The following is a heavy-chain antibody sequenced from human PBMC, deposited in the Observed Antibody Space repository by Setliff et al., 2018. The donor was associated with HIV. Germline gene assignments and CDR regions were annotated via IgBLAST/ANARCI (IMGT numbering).Heavy chain of an antibody. D-gene: IGHD3-10*01. J-gene: IGHJ4*02. CDR1: GFNFRTSW. V-gene: IGHV5-51*01. CDR3: VRRVGGRGYYFDY. CDR2: IYPDDSET. Sequence: GESLKISCQGPGFNFRTSWIGWVRQMPGKGPEWMGIIYPDDSETRYSPSFQGQVTMSADKSITTAYLQWTSLKAADTAMYYCVRRVGGRGYYFDYWGQGTPVTVSS.